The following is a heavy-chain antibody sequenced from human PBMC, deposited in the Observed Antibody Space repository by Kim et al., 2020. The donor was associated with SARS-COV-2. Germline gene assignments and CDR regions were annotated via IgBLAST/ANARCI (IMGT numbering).Heavy chain of an antibody. Sequence: SVKVSCKASGGTFSSYAISWVRQAPGQGLEWMGGIIPIFGTANYAQKFQGRVTITADESTSTAYMELSSLRSEDTAVYYCATGRGGVIISGLFDYWGQGTLVTVSS. CDR3: ATGRGGVIISGLFDY. CDR1: GGTFSSYA. V-gene: IGHV1-69*13. D-gene: IGHD3-10*01. J-gene: IGHJ4*02. CDR2: IIPIFGTA.